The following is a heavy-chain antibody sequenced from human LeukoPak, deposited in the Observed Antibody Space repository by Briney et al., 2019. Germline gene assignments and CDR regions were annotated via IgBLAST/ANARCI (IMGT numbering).Heavy chain of an antibody. V-gene: IGHV4-59*01. D-gene: IGHD3-10*01. CDR3: ARGLSPYYYGSGTIYNDY. CDR1: GGSISSYY. Sequence: SETLSLTCTVSGGSISSYYWSWIRQPPGKGLGWIGYIYYSGSTNYNPSLKSRVTISVDTSKNQFSLKLSSVTAADTAVYYCARGLSPYYYGSGTIYNDYWGQGTLVTVSS. CDR2: IYYSGST. J-gene: IGHJ4*02.